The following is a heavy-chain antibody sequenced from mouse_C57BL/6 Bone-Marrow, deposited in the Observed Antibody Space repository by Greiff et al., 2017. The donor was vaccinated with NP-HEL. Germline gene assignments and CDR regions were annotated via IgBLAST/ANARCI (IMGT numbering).Heavy chain of an antibody. CDR3: ASYYGSGGRYFDV. D-gene: IGHD1-1*01. V-gene: IGHV1-26*01. J-gene: IGHJ1*03. CDR1: GYTFTDYY. Sequence: EVQLQQSGPELVKPGASVKISCKASGYTFTDYYMNWVKQSHGKSLEWIGDINPNNGGTSYNQKFKGKATLTVDKSSSTAYMELRSLTSEDSAVYYCASYYGSGGRYFDVWGTGTTVTVSS. CDR2: INPNNGGT.